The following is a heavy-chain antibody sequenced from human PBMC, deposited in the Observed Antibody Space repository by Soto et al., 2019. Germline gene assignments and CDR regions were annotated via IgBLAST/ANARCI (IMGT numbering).Heavy chain of an antibody. CDR2: IYYSGST. Sequence: QLQLQESGPGLVKPSETLSLTCTVSGGSISSSSYYWGWIRQPPGKGLEWIGSIYYSGSTYYNPSLKSRVTISVDTSKNQFSLKLSSVTAADTAVYYCARHQSDYYDSSGYYYVGAFDIWGQGTMVTVSS. CDR3: ARHQSDYYDSSGYYYVGAFDI. CDR1: GGSISSSSYY. D-gene: IGHD3-22*01. V-gene: IGHV4-39*01. J-gene: IGHJ3*02.